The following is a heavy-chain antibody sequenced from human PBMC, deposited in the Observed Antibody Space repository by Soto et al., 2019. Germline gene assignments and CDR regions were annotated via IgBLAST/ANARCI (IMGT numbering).Heavy chain of an antibody. D-gene: IGHD2-8*01. V-gene: IGHV4-31*03. CDR3: ASMRVQYYRRGMDV. Sequence: QVQLQESGPGLVKPSQTLSLTCTVSGGSISSGGYYWSWIRQHPGKGLEWIGYIYYSGSTYYNPSLNSRVTIAVDTSKNQFSLKLSSVTAADTAVYYCASMRVQYYRRGMDVWGQGTTVTVSS. CDR2: IYYSGST. CDR1: GGSISSGGYY. J-gene: IGHJ6*02.